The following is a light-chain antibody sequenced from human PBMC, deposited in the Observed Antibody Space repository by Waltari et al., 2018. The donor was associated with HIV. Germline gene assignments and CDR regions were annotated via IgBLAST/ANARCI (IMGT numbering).Light chain of an antibody. CDR1: QSVSTN. CDR2: AAA. J-gene: IGKJ2*01. V-gene: IGKV3-15*01. Sequence: EIFLTQSPATLSVSPGDRATLSCRASQSVSTNLAWYQFKPGQAPRLLIRAAATRASGIPARFSGSESEAEFTLAISSLQSEDFALYYCQQYENWPYTCGQGTKVEIK. CDR3: QQYENWPYT.